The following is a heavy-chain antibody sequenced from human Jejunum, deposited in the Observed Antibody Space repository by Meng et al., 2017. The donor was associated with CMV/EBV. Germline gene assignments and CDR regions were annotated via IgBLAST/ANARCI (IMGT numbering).Heavy chain of an antibody. V-gene: IGHV3-48*03. J-gene: IGHJ4*02. Sequence: ASGFSFSSYEMNWVRQAPGKGLEWVAYISTGGRTIYYANSVRGRFTISRDNAENSLYLQINSLRAEDTAVYYCARAKKTGGDNPDYWGQGTLVTVSS. D-gene: IGHD4-23*01. CDR1: GFSFSSYE. CDR3: ARAKKTGGDNPDY. CDR2: ISTGGRTI.